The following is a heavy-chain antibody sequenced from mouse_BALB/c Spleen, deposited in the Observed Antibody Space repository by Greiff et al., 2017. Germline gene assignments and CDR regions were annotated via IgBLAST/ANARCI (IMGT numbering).Heavy chain of an antibody. J-gene: IGHJ4*01. CDR1: GFTFSSYA. CDR2: ISSGGST. CDR3: ARKGDGLYYAMDY. Sequence: EVKLMESGGGLVKPGGSLKLSCAASGFTFSSYAMSWVRQTPEKRLEWVASISSGGSTYYPDSVKGRFTISRDNARNILYLQMSSLRSEDTAMYCCARKGDGLYYAMDYWGQGTSVTVSS. V-gene: IGHV5-6-5*01. D-gene: IGHD2-3*01.